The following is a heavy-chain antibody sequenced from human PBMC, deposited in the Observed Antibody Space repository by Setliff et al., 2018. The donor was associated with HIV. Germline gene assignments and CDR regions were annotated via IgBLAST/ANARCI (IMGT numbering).Heavy chain of an antibody. J-gene: IGHJ6*03. D-gene: IGHD6-13*01. CDR1: GYTFTGYY. Sequence: GASVKVSCKASGYTFTGYYMHWVRQAPGQGLEWMGWINPNSGGTNYAQKFQGRVTMTRDTSISTAYMELSRLRSEDTAVYYCARGDMAAADPYYYYYYMDVWGKGTPVTVSS. CDR3: ARGDMAAADPYYYYYYMDV. V-gene: IGHV1-2*02. CDR2: INPNSGGT.